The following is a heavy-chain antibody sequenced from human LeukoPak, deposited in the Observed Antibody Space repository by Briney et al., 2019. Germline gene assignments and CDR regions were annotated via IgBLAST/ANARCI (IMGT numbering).Heavy chain of an antibody. CDR2: ISGSGGST. D-gene: IGHD6-19*01. CDR1: GFTFSRSA. Sequence: GGSLRLSCAASGFTFSRSAMTWVRQTPGKGLEWVSAISGSGGSTYYADSVKGRFTISRDNSKNTLYLQMNSLRAEDTAVYYCAKDVAVAGRVIRAFDIWGQGTMVTVSS. J-gene: IGHJ3*02. V-gene: IGHV3-23*01. CDR3: AKDVAVAGRVIRAFDI.